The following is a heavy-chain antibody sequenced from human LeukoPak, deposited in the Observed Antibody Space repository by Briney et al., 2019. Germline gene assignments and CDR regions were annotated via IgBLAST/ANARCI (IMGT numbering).Heavy chain of an antibody. CDR2: IWYDGSNK. CDR3: ARDDVLRYFDTGGTEEAEYFQH. D-gene: IGHD3-9*01. Sequence: SGRSLRLSCAASGYTFSSYGMHWVRQARGKGLEWVAVIWYDGSNKYYANSVKRRFTISRDNSENTLYLQMNSMRAEDTAVYYCARDDVLRYFDTGGTEEAEYFQHWGQGTLVTVSS. CDR1: GYTFSSYG. V-gene: IGHV3-33*01. J-gene: IGHJ1*01.